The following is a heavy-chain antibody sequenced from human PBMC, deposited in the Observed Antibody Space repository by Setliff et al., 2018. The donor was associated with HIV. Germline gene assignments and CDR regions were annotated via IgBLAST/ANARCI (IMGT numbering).Heavy chain of an antibody. CDR3: ARSGGIGNYHWDV. CDR2: ISSRGSVI. D-gene: IGHD3-16*01. Sequence: PGGSLRLSCAASGFTFGDYYMTWIRQAPKKGLECVAYISSRGSVIQYADSVKGRFTISRDNAKNSLYLQMNSLGAEDTAVYYCARSGGIGNYHWDVWGKGTTVTVSS. V-gene: IGHV3-11*04. CDR1: GFTFGDYY. J-gene: IGHJ6*03.